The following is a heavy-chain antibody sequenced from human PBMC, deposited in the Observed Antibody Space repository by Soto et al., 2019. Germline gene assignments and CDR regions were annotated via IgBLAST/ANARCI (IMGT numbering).Heavy chain of an antibody. CDR3: VRDGAMGENYSYSGMDV. D-gene: IGHD3-16*01. J-gene: IGHJ6*02. V-gene: IGHV1-18*01. CDR2: ISAYNGNT. CDR1: GYTFTSYG. Sequence: QVQLVQSGAEVKKPGASVKVSCKASGYTFTSYGISWVRQAPGQGLEWMGWISAYNGNTNYAQKLQGRVTMTTDTSQSRAEMELRRRRSEDPAGYYRVRDGAMGENYSYSGMDVWGPGTTVTVSS.